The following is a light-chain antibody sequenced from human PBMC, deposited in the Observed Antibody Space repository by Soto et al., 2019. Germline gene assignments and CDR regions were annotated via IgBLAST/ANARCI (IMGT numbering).Light chain of an antibody. Sequence: QSVLTQPPSVSGAPGQRVTISCTGSSSNIGAGYDVHWYQQLPGTAPKLLIYGNSNRPAGVPDRFSGSKSGTSASLAITGLQAEDEADYSCQSYGSSLSGSNVVFGGGTKLTVL. J-gene: IGLJ2*01. V-gene: IGLV1-40*01. CDR3: QSYGSSLSGSNVV. CDR2: GNS. CDR1: SSNIGAGYD.